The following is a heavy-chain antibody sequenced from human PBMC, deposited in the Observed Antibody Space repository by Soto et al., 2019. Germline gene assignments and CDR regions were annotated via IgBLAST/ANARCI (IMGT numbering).Heavy chain of an antibody. D-gene: IGHD1-20*01. CDR1: GGSISSGGYY. CDR2: IYYSGST. V-gene: IGHV4-31*03. J-gene: IGHJ5*02. Sequence: SETLSLTCTVSGGSISSGGYYWSWIRQHPGKGLEWIGYIYYSGSTYYNPSLKSRVTISVDTSKNQFSLKLSSVTTADTAVYYCARLVTGTNNWFDPWGQGTLVTVST. CDR3: ARLVTGTNNWFDP.